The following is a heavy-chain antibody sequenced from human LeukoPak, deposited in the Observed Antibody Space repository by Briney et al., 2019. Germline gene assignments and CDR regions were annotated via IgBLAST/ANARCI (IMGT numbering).Heavy chain of an antibody. V-gene: IGHV1-24*01. D-gene: IGHD1-26*01. J-gene: IGHJ3*02. Sequence: ASVKVSCKVSGYTLTELSMHWVRQAPGKGLEWMGGFDPEDGETIYAQKFQGRVTMTEDTSTDTAYMELSSLRSEDTAVYYCARGRNGLDREIPDAFDIWGQGTMVTVSS. CDR1: GYTLTELS. CDR3: ARGRNGLDREIPDAFDI. CDR2: FDPEDGET.